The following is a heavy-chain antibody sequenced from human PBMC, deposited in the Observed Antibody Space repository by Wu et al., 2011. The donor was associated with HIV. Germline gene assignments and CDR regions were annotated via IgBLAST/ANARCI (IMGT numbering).Heavy chain of an antibody. D-gene: IGHD3-10*01. CDR1: GYTFTTSG. J-gene: IGHJ6*02. CDR3: AGSYYNSYYYYGMDV. Sequence: QVHLVQSGAEVKKPGASVKVSCKASGYTFTTSGVSWVRQAPGQGLEWMGWISTYSGNTNYAQKLQGRVTMTTDTSTSTAYMELRSLRSDDTAVYYCAGSYYNSYYYYGMDVWGQGTTVTVSS. V-gene: IGHV1-18*01. CDR2: ISTYSGNT.